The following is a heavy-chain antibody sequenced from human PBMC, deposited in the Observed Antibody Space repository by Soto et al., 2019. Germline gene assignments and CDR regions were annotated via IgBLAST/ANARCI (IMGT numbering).Heavy chain of an antibody. V-gene: IGHV1-18*04. CDR2: ISGYNGNT. CDR3: ARDRRDLGTRLYFGMDV. D-gene: IGHD2-2*01. J-gene: IGHJ6*02. CDR1: GYTFTNYG. Sequence: GASVKVSCKASGYTFTNYGITWVRQAPGQGLECMGWISGYNGNTNYVQNLQGRVTMTTDTSTYTAYMELRSLRSDDTAVYYCARDRRDLGTRLYFGMDVWGQGTTVTVSS.